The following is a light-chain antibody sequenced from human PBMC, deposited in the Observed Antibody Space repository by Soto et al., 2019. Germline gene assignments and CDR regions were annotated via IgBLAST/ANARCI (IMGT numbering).Light chain of an antibody. CDR2: DVS. CDR3: SSYTSSIFYV. CDR1: SSDVGGYNH. Sequence: QSVLTQPASVSGSPGQSITISCTGTSSDVGGYNHVSWYQQHPGKAPKLMIYDVSNRPSGVSNRFSGSKSGNTASLTISGLQAEDEADYYCSSYTSSIFYVFGTGTKVTVL. V-gene: IGLV2-14*01. J-gene: IGLJ1*01.